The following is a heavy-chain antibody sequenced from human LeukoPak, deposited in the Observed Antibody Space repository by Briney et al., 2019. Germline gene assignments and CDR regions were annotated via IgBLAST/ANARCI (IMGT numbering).Heavy chain of an antibody. V-gene: IGHV1-24*01. J-gene: IGHJ4*02. CDR3: ATGNRYNWRTRHFDY. CDR1: GYTLTELS. Sequence: ASVKVSCKVSGYTLTELSMHWVRQAPGKGLEWMGGFDPEDGETIYAQKFQGRVTMTEDTSTDTAYMELSSLRSEDTAVYYCATGNRYNWRTRHFDYWGQGTLVTVSS. CDR2: FDPEDGET. D-gene: IGHD1-20*01.